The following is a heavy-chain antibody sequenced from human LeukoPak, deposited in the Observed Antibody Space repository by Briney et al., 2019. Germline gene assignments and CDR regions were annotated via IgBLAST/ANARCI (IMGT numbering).Heavy chain of an antibody. CDR1: GYTFTSYG. Sequence: GASVKVSCKASGYTFTSYGITWPRQAPGQGLEWMGWVSSYNGNTNHAQKLQGRVTMTTDTSTSTAYMELRSLRSDDTAVYYCARDLPYSSSWESIDYWGQGTLVTVSS. CDR3: ARDLPYSSSWESIDY. V-gene: IGHV1-18*01. J-gene: IGHJ4*02. D-gene: IGHD6-13*01. CDR2: VSSYNGNT.